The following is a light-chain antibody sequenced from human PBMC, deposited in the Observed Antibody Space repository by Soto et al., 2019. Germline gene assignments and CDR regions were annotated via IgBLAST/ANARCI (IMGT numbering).Light chain of an antibody. CDR3: QQYNNWPPTWT. CDR1: QSVSSN. J-gene: IGKJ1*01. Sequence: EIVMTQSPATLSVSPGERATLSCRASQSVSSNLAWYQQKPGQAPRLLIYGASTRATGIPARFSGSGSGTEFTLTISILQSEDSAVYYCQQYNNWPPTWTFGQGTRVEIK. CDR2: GAS. V-gene: IGKV3-15*01.